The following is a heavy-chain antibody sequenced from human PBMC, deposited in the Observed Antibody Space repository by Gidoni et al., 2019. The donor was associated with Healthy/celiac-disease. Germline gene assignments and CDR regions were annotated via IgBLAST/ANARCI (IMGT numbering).Heavy chain of an antibody. Sequence: EVQLVESGGGLVKPGGSVVLSWAASGFTFSSYSMNWVRQAPGKGLEWVSSISSSSSYIDYADSVKGRFTISRDNAKNSLYLQMNSLRAEDTAVYYCARAYSIVGANYAFDIWGQGTMVTVSS. CDR3: ARAYSIVGANYAFDI. V-gene: IGHV3-21*01. CDR1: GFTFSSYS. J-gene: IGHJ3*02. D-gene: IGHD1-26*01. CDR2: ISSSSSYI.